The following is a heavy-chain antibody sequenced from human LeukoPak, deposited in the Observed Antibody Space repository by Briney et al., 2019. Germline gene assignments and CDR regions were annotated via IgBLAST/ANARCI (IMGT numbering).Heavy chain of an antibody. V-gene: IGHV1-2*02. CDR3: ARVHASGYFSLDLGY. CDR2: INPNTGGT. D-gene: IGHD3-9*01. CDR1: GYTFTGYF. Sequence: ASVRVTCKASGYTFTGYFMHWVRQAPGQGLDWMGWINPNTGGTKYAQKFQVRVTMTRDTSIGTAYMELSTVTSDDAALYFCARVHASGYFSLDLGYWGQGTLVTVSS. J-gene: IGHJ4*02.